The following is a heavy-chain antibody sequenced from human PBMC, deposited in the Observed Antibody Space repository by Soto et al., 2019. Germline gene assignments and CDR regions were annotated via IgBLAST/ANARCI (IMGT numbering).Heavy chain of an antibody. CDR3: AREGTEYSISSEGYFDL. CDR2: ISSSGSTI. Sequence: QVQLVESWGGLVKPGGSLRLSFAASGFTFSDYYMSWSRQAPGKGLEWVSYISSSGSTIYYADSVKGRFTISRDNAKNSLYLQMNSLRAADTAVYYCAREGTEYSISSEGYFDLWGRGTLVTGSS. J-gene: IGHJ2*01. CDR1: GFTFSDYY. V-gene: IGHV3-11*01. D-gene: IGHD6-6*01.